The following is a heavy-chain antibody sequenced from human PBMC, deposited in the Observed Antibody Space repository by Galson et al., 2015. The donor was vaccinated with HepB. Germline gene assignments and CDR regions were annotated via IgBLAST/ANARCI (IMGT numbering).Heavy chain of an antibody. CDR1: GFTFSSYE. Sequence: SLRLSCAASGFTFSSYEMNWVRQAPGKGLEWVSYISSSGSTIYYADSVKGRFTISRDNAKNSLYLQMNSLRAEDTAVYYCAREMPDSSSWYPPGWFDPWGQGTLVTVSS. D-gene: IGHD6-13*01. CDR3: AREMPDSSSWYPPGWFDP. CDR2: ISSSGSTI. V-gene: IGHV3-48*03. J-gene: IGHJ5*02.